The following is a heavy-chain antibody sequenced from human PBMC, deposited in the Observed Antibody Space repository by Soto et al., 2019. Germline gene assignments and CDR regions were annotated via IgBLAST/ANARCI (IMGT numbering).Heavy chain of an antibody. CDR2: FYYTGSA. V-gene: IGHV4-59*01. J-gene: IGHJ5*02. D-gene: IGHD5-12*01. Sequence: SETLSLTCTVSGGSISSYYWTWIRQPPGKGLEWIASFYYTGSADYNPSLKSRITGSVASSRTQFSLKLSSVTAADTAVYYCARSWLQRIFWFDPWGQGTLVTVSS. CDR1: GGSISSYY. CDR3: ARSWLQRIFWFDP.